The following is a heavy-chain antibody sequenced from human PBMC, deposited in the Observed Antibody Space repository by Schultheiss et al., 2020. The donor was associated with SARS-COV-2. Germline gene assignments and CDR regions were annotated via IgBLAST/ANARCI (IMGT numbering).Heavy chain of an antibody. CDR1: GFTFSSYS. V-gene: IGHV3-21*01. Sequence: GESLKISCAASGFTFSSYSMNWVRQAPGKGLEWVSSISSSSSYIYYADSVKGRFTISRDNAKNSLYLQMNSLRAEDTAVYYCARGYCSSTSCYNGMDVWGQGTTVTVSS. CDR2: ISSSSSYI. CDR3: ARGYCSSTSCYNGMDV. J-gene: IGHJ6*02. D-gene: IGHD2-2*02.